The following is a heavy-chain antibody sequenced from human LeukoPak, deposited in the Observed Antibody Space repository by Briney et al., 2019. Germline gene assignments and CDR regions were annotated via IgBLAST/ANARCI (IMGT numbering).Heavy chain of an antibody. D-gene: IGHD2-2*01. CDR1: GDSISTGGYY. Sequence: SQTLSLTCTVSGDSISTGGYYWTWIRQHRERGLEWIGYIYYSGSTHYNPSLQSRVTISVDTSKNQFSLNLNSVTAADTAVYYCARVIVVVPIGVYHYYAMDVWGQGTTVTVSS. CDR3: ARVIVVVPIGVYHYYAMDV. CDR2: IYYSGST. J-gene: IGHJ6*02. V-gene: IGHV4-31*03.